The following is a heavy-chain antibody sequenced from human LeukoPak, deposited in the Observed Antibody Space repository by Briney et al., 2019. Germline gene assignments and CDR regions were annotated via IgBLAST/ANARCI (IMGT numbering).Heavy chain of an antibody. CDR3: AKDPFDYYDSSGYLDVGY. J-gene: IGHJ4*02. CDR1: GFTFSSYG. Sequence: GGSLRLSCAASGFTFSSYGMHWVRQAPGKGLEWVEVISYDGSNKYYADSVKGRFTISRDNSKNTLYLQMNSLRAEDTAVYYCAKDPFDYYDSSGYLDVGYWGQGTLVTVSS. V-gene: IGHV3-30*18. D-gene: IGHD3-22*01. CDR2: ISYDGSNK.